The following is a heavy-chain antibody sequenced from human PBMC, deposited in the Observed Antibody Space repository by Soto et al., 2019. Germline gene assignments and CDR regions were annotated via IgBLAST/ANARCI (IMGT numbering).Heavy chain of an antibody. V-gene: IGHV3-15*01. CDR2: IKSKTDGGTT. Sequence: PGGSLRLSCAASGFTFSNYWMHWVRQVPGKGLEWVGRIKSKTDGGTTEYAASVKGRFTISRDDSKSIAYLQMNSLKTEDTAMYYCTRPTNYYDSSGYYPDAFDIWGQGTMVTVSS. CDR1: GFTFSNYW. D-gene: IGHD3-22*01. J-gene: IGHJ3*02. CDR3: TRPTNYYDSSGYYPDAFDI.